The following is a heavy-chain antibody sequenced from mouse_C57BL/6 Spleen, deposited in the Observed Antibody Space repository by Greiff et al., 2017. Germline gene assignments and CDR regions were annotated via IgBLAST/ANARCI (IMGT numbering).Heavy chain of an antibody. CDR3: ARWDYYLDY. J-gene: IGHJ2*01. Sequence: EVQLQQSGPELVKPGASVKISCKASGYTFTDYYMNWVKQSHGKSLEWIGDINPNNGGTSYNQKFKGKDTLTVDKSSSTAYMELRSLTSEDSAVYYCARWDYYLDYWGQGTTLTVSS. CDR1: GYTFTDYY. V-gene: IGHV1-26*01. D-gene: IGHD4-1*01. CDR2: INPNNGGT.